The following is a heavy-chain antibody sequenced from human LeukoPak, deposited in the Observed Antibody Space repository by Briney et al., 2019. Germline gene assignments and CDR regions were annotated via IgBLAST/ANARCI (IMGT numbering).Heavy chain of an antibody. CDR1: GFTFSSYW. CDR2: IKQDGSEK. Sequence: PGGSLRLSCAASGFTFSSYWMSWVRQAPGKGLEWVANIKQDGSEKYYVDSVKGRFTISRDNSKKTVSLEMSSLTAADTGVYHCAKDGAQYSSGPECDPRGQGALVIVSP. D-gene: IGHD6-19*01. V-gene: IGHV3-7*03. J-gene: IGHJ5*02. CDR3: AKDGAQYSSGPECDP.